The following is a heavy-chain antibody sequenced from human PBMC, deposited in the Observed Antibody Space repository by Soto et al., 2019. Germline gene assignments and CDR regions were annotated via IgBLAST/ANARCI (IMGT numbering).Heavy chain of an antibody. D-gene: IGHD3-22*01. V-gene: IGHV3-7*02. Sequence: GGSLRLSCAASGFTFSNYWMSWCRQAPGKGMEWVANIKPDGSDEYYVDSVKGRFTISRDNAKNSLYLEMNSLRVEDTAVYYCADPDSSDNWGQGTLVTVSS. CDR1: GFTFSNYW. J-gene: IGHJ4*02. CDR3: ADPDSSDN. CDR2: IKPDGSDE.